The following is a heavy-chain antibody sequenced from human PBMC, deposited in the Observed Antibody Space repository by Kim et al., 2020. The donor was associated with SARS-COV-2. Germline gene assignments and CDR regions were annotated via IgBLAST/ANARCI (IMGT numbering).Heavy chain of an antibody. Sequence: SETLSLTCTVSGGSISSSSYYWGWIRQPPGKGLEWIGSIYYSGSTYYNPSLKSRVTISVDTSKNQFSLKLSSVTAADTAVYYCARPYSSGWYTELGAFDIWGQGTMVTVSS. J-gene: IGHJ3*02. CDR2: IYYSGST. V-gene: IGHV4-39*01. CDR1: GGSISSSSYY. CDR3: ARPYSSGWYTELGAFDI. D-gene: IGHD6-19*01.